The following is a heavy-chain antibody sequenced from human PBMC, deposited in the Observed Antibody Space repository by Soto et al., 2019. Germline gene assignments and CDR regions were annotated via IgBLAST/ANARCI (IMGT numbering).Heavy chain of an antibody. J-gene: IGHJ6*02. D-gene: IGHD2-15*01. V-gene: IGHV4-30-4*01. Sequence: QVQLQESGPGLVKPSQTLSLTCTVSGGSISSGDYYWSWIRQPPGKGLEWIGYIYYSGSTYYNPSLKSRVTISVDTSKNQFSLKLSSVTAADTAVYYCAREVVVVVAATSYYGMDVWGQGTTVTVSS. CDR1: GGSISSGDYY. CDR3: AREVVVVVAATSYYGMDV. CDR2: IYYSGST.